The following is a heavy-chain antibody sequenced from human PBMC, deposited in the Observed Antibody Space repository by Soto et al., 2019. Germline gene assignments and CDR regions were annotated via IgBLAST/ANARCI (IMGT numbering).Heavy chain of an antibody. Sequence: ASVKVSCKASGYTFTSYGISWVRQAPGQGLEWMGWISADNGNTNYAQKLQGRVTMTTDRSTSTAYMELRSLRSDDTAVYYCARDHNWNIYYCCCGMDSWGQWRTGTVSS. D-gene: IGHD1-20*01. V-gene: IGHV1-18*04. CDR1: GYTFTSYG. J-gene: IGHJ6*02. CDR3: ARDHNWNIYYCCCGMDS. CDR2: ISADNGNT.